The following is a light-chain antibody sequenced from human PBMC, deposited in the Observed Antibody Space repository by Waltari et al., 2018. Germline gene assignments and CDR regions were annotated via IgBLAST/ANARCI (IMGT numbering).Light chain of an antibody. J-gene: IGKJ1*01. V-gene: IGKV2-28*01. CDR3: MQALQTPRT. CDR1: QSLLHSDGYNY. CDR2: ATS. Sequence: EIVMTQSPLPLPVTPGEPAPPPSRSIQSLLHSDGYNYLDWYVQKPGQSPPLLIYATSNRAPGVPDRFSGSGSGTDFTLKISRVEAEDVGVYCCMQALQTPRTFGQGTRVEVK.